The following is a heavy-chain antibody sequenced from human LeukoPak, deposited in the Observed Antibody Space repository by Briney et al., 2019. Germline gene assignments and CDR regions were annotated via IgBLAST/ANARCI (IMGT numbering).Heavy chain of an antibody. CDR3: ARGHSSYVDY. V-gene: IGHV3-23*01. CDR1: GFTFSSYA. CDR2: SGSGDST. D-gene: IGHD3-16*01. Sequence: GGSLRLSCAASGFTFSSYAMSWVRQAPGKGLEWVSASGSGDSTYYGDSVKGRFTISRDNSKNTLYLQMNNLRAEDTAVYYCARGHSSYVDYWGQGTLVTVSS. J-gene: IGHJ4*02.